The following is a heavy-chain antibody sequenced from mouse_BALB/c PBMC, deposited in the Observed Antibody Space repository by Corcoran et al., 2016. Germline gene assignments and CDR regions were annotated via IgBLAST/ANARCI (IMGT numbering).Heavy chain of an antibody. CDR3: ARGAVYYRYDEAWFAY. CDR2: INPYNGAT. CDR1: CYSFTGYY. J-gene: IGHJ3*01. D-gene: IGHD2-14*01. V-gene: IGHV1-26*01. Sequence: EVQLQQSGPELVKPGASVKISCNASCYSFTGYYMHLVKQSHVKSLEWIGRINPYNGATSYNQNFKDKASLTVDKSSSTAYMELHSLTSEDSAVYYCARGAVYYRYDEAWFAYWGQGTLVTVSA.